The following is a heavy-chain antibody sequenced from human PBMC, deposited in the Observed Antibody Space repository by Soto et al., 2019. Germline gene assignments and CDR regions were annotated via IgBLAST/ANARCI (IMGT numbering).Heavy chain of an antibody. CDR3: ARPNYYYDSSGYYGY. J-gene: IGHJ4*02. CDR1: GFTFSSYS. Sequence: EVQLVESGGGLVKPGGSLRLSCAASGFTFSSYSMNWVRQAPGKGLEWVSSISSSSSYIYYADSVKGRFTISRDNATNSLYLQMNSLRAEDTAVYYCARPNYYYDSSGYYGYWGQGTLVTVSS. D-gene: IGHD3-22*01. CDR2: ISSSSSYI. V-gene: IGHV3-21*01.